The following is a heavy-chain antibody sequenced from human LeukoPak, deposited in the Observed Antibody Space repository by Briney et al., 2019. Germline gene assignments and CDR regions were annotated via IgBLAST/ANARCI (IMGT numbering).Heavy chain of an antibody. Sequence: SETLSLTCTVSGGSISSYYWSWIRQPPGKGLEWTGYIYYSGSTNYNPSLKSRVTISVDTSKNQFSLKLSSVTAADTAVYYCARVLSGYYDSSGPFDYWGQGTLVTVSS. CDR1: GGSISSYY. CDR2: IYYSGST. D-gene: IGHD3-22*01. CDR3: ARVLSGYYDSSGPFDY. V-gene: IGHV4-59*01. J-gene: IGHJ4*02.